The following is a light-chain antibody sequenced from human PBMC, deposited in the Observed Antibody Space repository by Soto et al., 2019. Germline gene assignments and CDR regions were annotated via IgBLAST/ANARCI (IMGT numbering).Light chain of an antibody. V-gene: IGKV3-11*01. J-gene: IGKJ4*01. CDR2: DAS. CDR1: QSVSSY. CDR3: QQRSNWPLT. Sequence: EIVLTQSPATLSLSPGERATLSCRASQSVSSYLAWYQQKPGQAPRLLIYDASNRATGIPARFSGSGSGTYFTLTSSILAPEDFAVYYCQQRSNWPLTFGGGTKVEIK.